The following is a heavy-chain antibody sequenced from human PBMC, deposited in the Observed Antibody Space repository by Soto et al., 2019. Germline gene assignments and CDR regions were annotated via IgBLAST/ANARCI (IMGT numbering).Heavy chain of an antibody. V-gene: IGHV1-2*04. CDR1: VYTFTTYA. J-gene: IGHJ5*02. Sequence: ASVQVSCKASVYTFTTYAIHWVRQAPGQRPEWMGWINATNGSTNYAQKFQGWVTMTRDTSISTAYMELSRLRPDDTAVYYCARAQFTMVRGVIIKGTGFDPWGQGTLVTVSS. CDR2: INATNGST. D-gene: IGHD3-10*01. CDR3: ARAQFTMVRGVIIKGTGFDP.